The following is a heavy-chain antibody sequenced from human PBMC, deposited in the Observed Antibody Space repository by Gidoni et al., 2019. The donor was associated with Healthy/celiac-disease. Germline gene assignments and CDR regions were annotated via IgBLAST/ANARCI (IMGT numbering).Heavy chain of an antibody. CDR3: ARDFTAAGIY. CDR1: GGSISSYY. J-gene: IGHJ4*02. Sequence: QVQFKESAPGLVKPSETLSLPCPAPGGSISSYYWSWIRQPAGKGLEWIGRIYTSGSTNYNPSLKSRVTMSVDTSKNQFSLKLSSVTAADTAVYYCARDFTAAGIYWGQGTLVTVSS. D-gene: IGHD6-13*01. CDR2: IYTSGST. V-gene: IGHV4-4*07.